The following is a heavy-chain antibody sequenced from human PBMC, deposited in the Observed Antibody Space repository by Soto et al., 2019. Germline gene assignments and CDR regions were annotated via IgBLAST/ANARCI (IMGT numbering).Heavy chain of an antibody. J-gene: IGHJ4*02. D-gene: IGHD3-16*01. V-gene: IGHV3-30*18. CDR2: ISYDGSNK. CDR3: AKDGVGYDYVWGSYAFDY. Sequence: SGGSLRLSCAASGFTFSSYGMHWVRQAPGKGLEWVAVISYDGSNKYYADSVKGRFTISRDNSKNTLYLQMNSLRAEDTAVYYCAKDGVGYDYVWGSYAFDYWGQGTLVTVSS. CDR1: GFTFSSYG.